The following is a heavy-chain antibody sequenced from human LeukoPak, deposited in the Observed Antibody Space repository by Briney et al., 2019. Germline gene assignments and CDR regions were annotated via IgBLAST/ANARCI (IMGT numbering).Heavy chain of an antibody. CDR1: GGSFSGYY. CDR3: AKHMDYYYYGMDV. Sequence: SETLSLTCAVYGGSFSGYYWSWIRQPPGKGLEWIGYIYYSGSTNYNPSLKSRVTISVDTSKNQFSLKLSSVTAADTAVYYCAKHMDYYYYGMDVWGQGTTVTVSS. D-gene: IGHD3-10*01. CDR2: IYYSGST. J-gene: IGHJ6*02. V-gene: IGHV4-59*08.